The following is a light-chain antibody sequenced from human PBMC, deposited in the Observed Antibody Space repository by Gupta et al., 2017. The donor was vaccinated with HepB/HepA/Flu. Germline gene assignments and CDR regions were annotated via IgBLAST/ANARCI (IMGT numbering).Light chain of an antibody. CDR3: SSYTSSSTLWV. Sequence: QSALTQHASVSGSPGPSITISGTGTSSDVGGYNYVPWYQQHPGKTPKLIIYDVSIRPSGVANRFSGSKSGNTASLTISGLQAEDEADYYCSSYTSSSTLWVFGGGTKLTVL. J-gene: IGLJ3*02. V-gene: IGLV2-14*01. CDR1: SSDVGGYNY. CDR2: DVS.